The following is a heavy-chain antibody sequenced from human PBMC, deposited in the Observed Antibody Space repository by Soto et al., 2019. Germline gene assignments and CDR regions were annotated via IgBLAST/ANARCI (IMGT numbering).Heavy chain of an antibody. J-gene: IGHJ4*02. CDR3: ARGSVVAATLFDY. V-gene: IGHV4-31*03. D-gene: IGHD2-15*01. Sequence: QVQLQESGPGLVKPSQTLSLTCTVSGGSISSGGYYWSWIRQHPGKGLEWIGYIYYSGSTYYNPSLERRVTISVDTSKNQFSLRLSSVTAADTAVYSCARGSVVAATLFDYWGQGTLVTVSS. CDR1: GGSISSGGYY. CDR2: IYYSGST.